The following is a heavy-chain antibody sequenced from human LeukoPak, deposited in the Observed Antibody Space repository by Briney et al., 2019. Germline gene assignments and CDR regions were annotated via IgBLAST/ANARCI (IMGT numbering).Heavy chain of an antibody. CDR3: ATRPYDANLDY. V-gene: IGHV1-69*06. CDR1: GGTFSSYA. D-gene: IGHD3-3*01. Sequence: GSSVRVSCKASGGTFSSYAISWVRQAPGQGLEWMGGIIPIFGTANYAQKLQGRVTITADKSTSTAYMELSSLRSEDTAVYYCATRPYDANLDYWGQGTLVTVSS. J-gene: IGHJ4*02. CDR2: IIPIFGTA.